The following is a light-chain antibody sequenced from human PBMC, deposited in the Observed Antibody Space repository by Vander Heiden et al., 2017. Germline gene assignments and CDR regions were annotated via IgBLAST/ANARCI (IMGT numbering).Light chain of an antibody. CDR1: QGISSY. CDR3: QQCYTYPYT. J-gene: IGKJ2*01. CDR2: AAS. Sequence: AIRMTQSPSSFSASTGDRVNITCRASQGISSYLAWYQQKPGKAPKLLISAASTLQTGVPSRFSGSGSGTDFTLTISCLQSEDFATYYCQQCYTYPYTFGPGTRLEIK. V-gene: IGKV1-8*01.